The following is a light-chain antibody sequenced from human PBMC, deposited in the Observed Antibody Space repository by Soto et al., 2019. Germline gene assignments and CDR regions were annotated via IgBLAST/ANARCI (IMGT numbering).Light chain of an antibody. CDR3: SSYTSTSTPVV. V-gene: IGLV2-14*01. CDR1: SSDVGGYNY. Sequence: QSALTQPVSVSGSPGQSITISCTGTSSDVGGYNYVSWYQQHPGKAPKLMIYDVSNRPSGVSNRFSGSKSGNTASLTISGLQAEDEADYYCSSYTSTSTPVVFGGGTNSPS. J-gene: IGLJ2*01. CDR2: DVS.